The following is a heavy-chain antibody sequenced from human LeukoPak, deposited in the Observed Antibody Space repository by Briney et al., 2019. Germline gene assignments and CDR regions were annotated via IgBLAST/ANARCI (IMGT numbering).Heavy chain of an antibody. CDR2: FYPGDSDP. V-gene: IGHV5-51*01. J-gene: IGHJ4*02. CDR1: GYIFTSYW. CDR3: ASPAGYDSSGYYPLY. D-gene: IGHD3-22*01. Sequence: GASLQISSEGSGYIFTSYWIGWVRPLPGKGLAWMGIFYPGDSDPSYRPSFQGQVTISADKSISTAYLQWSSLKASDTAMYYCASPAGYDSSGYYPLYWGQGTLVTVSS.